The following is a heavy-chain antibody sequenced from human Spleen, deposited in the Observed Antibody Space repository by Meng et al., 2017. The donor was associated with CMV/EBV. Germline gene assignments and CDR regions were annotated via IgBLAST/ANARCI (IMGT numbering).Heavy chain of an antibody. Sequence: SLKISCAASGFTFDDYAMHWVRQAPGKGLEWVSGISWNSGSIGYADSVKGRFTISRDNAKNSLYLQMNSLRAEDTAVYYCARASSGWYGNWGQGTLVTVSS. CDR1: GFTFDDYA. V-gene: IGHV3-9*01. J-gene: IGHJ4*02. CDR3: ARASSGWYGN. D-gene: IGHD6-19*01. CDR2: ISWNSGSI.